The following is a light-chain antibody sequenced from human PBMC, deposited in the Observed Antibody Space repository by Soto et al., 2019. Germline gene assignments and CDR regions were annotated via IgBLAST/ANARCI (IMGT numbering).Light chain of an antibody. J-gene: IGKJ4*01. CDR1: QSVLYSSNNKNY. Sequence: DIVMTQSPDSLAVSLGERATINCKSSQSVLYSSNNKNYLAWYQQKPGQPPKLLIYWASTRESGVPDRFSGSGSGTDFTLTISSLQAEDVAVYYCQQYYTHALNFGGGTKVGVK. CDR3: QQYYTHALN. V-gene: IGKV4-1*01. CDR2: WAS.